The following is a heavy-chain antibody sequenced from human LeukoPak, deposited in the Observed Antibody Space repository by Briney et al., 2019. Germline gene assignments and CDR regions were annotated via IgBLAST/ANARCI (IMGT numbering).Heavy chain of an antibody. D-gene: IGHD6-6*01. CDR1: GGSISSSSYY. CDR2: IDYSGST. Sequence: PSETLSLTCTVSGGSISSSSYYWGWIRQPPGKGLEWIGNIDYSGSTYYNPSLKSRVTISVDTSKNQFSLKLSSVTAADTAVYYCARQDLGSSSSLAFGFDYWGQGTLVTVSS. CDR3: ARQDLGSSSSLAFGFDY. V-gene: IGHV4-39*01. J-gene: IGHJ4*02.